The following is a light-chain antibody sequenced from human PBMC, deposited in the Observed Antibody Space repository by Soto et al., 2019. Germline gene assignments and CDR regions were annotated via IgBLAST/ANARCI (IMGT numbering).Light chain of an antibody. V-gene: IGLV1-40*01. CDR3: QSYDSSLSGVV. Sequence: QSVLTQPPSVSGAPGQRVTISCTGSSSNIGAGYDVHWYQQLPGTAPKLLIYGNSNRPSGVPDRFYGSKSGTSASLAITGLQAEYQADYYCQSYDSSLSGVVFGGGTKLTVL. J-gene: IGLJ2*01. CDR1: SSNIGAGYD. CDR2: GNS.